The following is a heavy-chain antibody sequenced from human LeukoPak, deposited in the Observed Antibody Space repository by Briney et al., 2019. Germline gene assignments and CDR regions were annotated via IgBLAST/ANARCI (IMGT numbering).Heavy chain of an antibody. CDR3: AKELHYYYDSSGYLY. D-gene: IGHD3-22*01. V-gene: IGHV3-23*01. CDR1: GFTFSSYA. J-gene: IGHJ4*02. Sequence: GGSLRLSCAASGFTFSSYAMSWVRQAPGKGLEWVSAISGSGGSTYYADSVKGRFTISRDNSKNTLYLQVNSLRAEDTAVYYCAKELHYYYDSSGYLYWGQGTLVTVSS. CDR2: ISGSGGST.